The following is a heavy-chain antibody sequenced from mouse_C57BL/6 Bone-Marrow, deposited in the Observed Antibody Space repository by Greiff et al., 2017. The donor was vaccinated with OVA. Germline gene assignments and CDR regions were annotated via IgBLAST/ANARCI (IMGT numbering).Heavy chain of an antibody. CDR2: ISSGSSTI. D-gene: IGHD1-1*01. CDR1: GFTFSDYG. Sequence: EVMLVESGGGLVKPGGSLKLSCAASGFTFSDYGMHWVRQAPEKGLEWVAYISSGSSTIYYADTVKGRFTISRDNAKNTLFLQMTSLRSEDTAMYYGAREGDYYGSSPAWFAYWGQGTLVTVSA. CDR3: AREGDYYGSSPAWFAY. V-gene: IGHV5-17*01. J-gene: IGHJ3*01.